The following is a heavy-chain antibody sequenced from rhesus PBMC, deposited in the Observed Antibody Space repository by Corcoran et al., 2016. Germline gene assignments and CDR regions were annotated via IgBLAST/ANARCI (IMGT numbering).Heavy chain of an antibody. CDR3: AKDLRSD. J-gene: IGHJ4*01. V-gene: IGHV3-28*02. CDR1: GFTFSNYS. CDR2: INSGGDST. Sequence: EVQLVESGVGLATPGGSLRLSCAAFGFTFSNYSMYWVRQAPGKGLEWISAINSGGDSTYYAESVKGRFTISRENAKNTLYLQMNSLRAEDRAVYYCAKDLRSDWGQGVLVTVSS. D-gene: IGHD3-22*01.